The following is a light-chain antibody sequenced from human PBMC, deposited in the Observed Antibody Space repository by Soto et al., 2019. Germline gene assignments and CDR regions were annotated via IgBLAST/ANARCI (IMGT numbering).Light chain of an antibody. J-gene: IGLJ1*01. CDR2: SNN. CDR1: SSNIGSNT. V-gene: IGLV1-44*01. Sequence: QSVLTQPPSASRTPGHRVTISCSGSSSNIGSNTVNWYQQLPGTAPKLLIYSNNQRPSGVPDRFSGSKSGTSASLAISGLQSEDEADYYCAAWDDSMNGYYVFGTGTKVTVL. CDR3: AAWDDSMNGYYV.